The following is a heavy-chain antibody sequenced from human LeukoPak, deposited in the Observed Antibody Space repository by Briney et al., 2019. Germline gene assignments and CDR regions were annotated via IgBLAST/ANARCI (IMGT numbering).Heavy chain of an antibody. CDR1: GGSFSGYY. CDR2: IYSGGNT. J-gene: IGHJ4*02. D-gene: IGHD3-22*01. Sequence: ETLSLTCAVYGGSFSGYYWSWVRQAPGKGLEWVSFIYSGGNTHYSDSVKGRFTISRDNSKNTLYLQMNSLRAEDTAVYYCAKDRSYYYDSSGYPEAFGYWGQGTLVTVSS. V-gene: IGHV3-53*01. CDR3: AKDRSYYYDSSGYPEAFGY.